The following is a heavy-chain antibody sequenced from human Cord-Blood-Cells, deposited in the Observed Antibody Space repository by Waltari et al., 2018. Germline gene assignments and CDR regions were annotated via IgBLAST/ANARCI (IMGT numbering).Heavy chain of an antibody. CDR3: ARGCYYYDSIGYAFDI. CDR2: IIPIFGTA. Sequence: QVQLVQSGAEVKKPGSSVKIPCKASGGTFSSYAISRVRQAPGQGLEWMGGIIPIFGTANYAQKFQGRVTITADESTSTAYMELSSLRSEDTAVYYCARGCYYYDSIGYAFDIWGQGTMVTVSS. CDR1: GGTFSSYA. D-gene: IGHD3-22*01. J-gene: IGHJ3*02. V-gene: IGHV1-69*01.